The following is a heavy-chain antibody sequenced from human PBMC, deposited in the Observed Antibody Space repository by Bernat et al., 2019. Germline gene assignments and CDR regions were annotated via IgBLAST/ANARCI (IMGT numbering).Heavy chain of an antibody. Sequence: QLQLQESGPGLVKPSETLSLTCTVSGGSISSSSYYWGWIRQPPGKGLEWIGSIYYSGRTYYNPSLKSRVTISVDTSKNQFSLKLSSVTAADAAVYYCARHLQFVYYGDYRDMGAFDIWGQGTMVTVSS. V-gene: IGHV4-39*01. CDR1: GGSISSSSYY. D-gene: IGHD4-17*01. CDR2: IYYSGRT. CDR3: ARHLQFVYYGDYRDMGAFDI. J-gene: IGHJ3*02.